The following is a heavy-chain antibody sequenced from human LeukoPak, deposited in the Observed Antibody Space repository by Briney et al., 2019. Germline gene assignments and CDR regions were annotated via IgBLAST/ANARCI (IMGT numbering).Heavy chain of an antibody. D-gene: IGHD6-6*01. CDR2: ISGSGDAT. CDR1: GFTFTSYG. Sequence: PGGSLRLSCVASGFTFTSYGMSWARKAPGERLGWVSDISGSGDATYYADSVKGRFTISRDNSKNTLYLQMNSLRAEETAVYYCAKLRGLSSSSENNWFDPWGQGTLVTVSS. CDR3: AKLRGLSSSSENNWFDP. J-gene: IGHJ5*02. V-gene: IGHV3-23*01.